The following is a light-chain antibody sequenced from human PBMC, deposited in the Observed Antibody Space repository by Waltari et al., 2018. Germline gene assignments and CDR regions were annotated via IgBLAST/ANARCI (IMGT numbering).Light chain of an antibody. CDR1: QSVSSN. V-gene: IGKV3-15*01. CDR3: QQSNNWPPWT. J-gene: IGKJ1*01. CDR2: GAS. Sequence: EIVMTQYPATLSVSPGERDTLSCRASQSVSSNLAWYQQNPGQAPRLLIYGASTRATGTPARFSGSGSGTEFTLTISSLHSEDFAVYYCQQSNNWPPWTFGQGTKVEI.